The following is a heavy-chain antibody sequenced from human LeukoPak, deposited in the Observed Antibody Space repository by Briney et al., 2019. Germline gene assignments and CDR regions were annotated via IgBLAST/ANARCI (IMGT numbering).Heavy chain of an antibody. Sequence: GASVKVSCKAFGFTFTNYWMHWVRQAPGQGLEWMGVISPRGDSASYAQKVQGRLIMTRDTSTTTLYMDLSSLRSDDTAVYYCARDNSVSDEAWWLDPWGQGTLVTVSS. J-gene: IGHJ5*02. CDR3: ARDNSVSDEAWWLDP. V-gene: IGHV1-46*01. CDR1: GFTFTNYW. D-gene: IGHD2/OR15-2a*01. CDR2: ISPRGDSA.